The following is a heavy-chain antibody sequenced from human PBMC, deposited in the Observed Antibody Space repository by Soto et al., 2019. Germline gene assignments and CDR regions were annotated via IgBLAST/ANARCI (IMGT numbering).Heavy chain of an antibody. J-gene: IGHJ4*02. CDR2: IWYDGSNK. V-gene: IGHV3-33*06. Sequence: QVQLVESGGGVVQPGRSLRLSCAASGFTFSSYGMHWVRQAPGKGLEWVAVIWYDGSNKYYADSVKGRFTISRDNSKNTLYLQMYSLRAGDMAVYYCAKGGGRGGSFNTRVDYWGQGTLVTVSS. CDR1: GFTFSSYG. D-gene: IGHD1-26*01. CDR3: AKGGGRGGSFNTRVDY.